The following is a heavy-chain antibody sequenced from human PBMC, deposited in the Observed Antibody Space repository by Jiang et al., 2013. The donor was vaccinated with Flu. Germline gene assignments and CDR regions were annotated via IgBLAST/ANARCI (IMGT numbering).Heavy chain of an antibody. CDR1: GGSFSGYY. J-gene: IGHJ4*02. Sequence: LLKPSETLSLTCAVYGGSFSGYYWSWIRQPPGKGLEWIGEINHSGSTNYNPSLKSRVTISVDTSKNQFSLKLSSVTAADTAVYYCARGLGYSGYEPSPIDYWGQGTLVTVSS. CDR3: ARGLGYSGYEPSPIDY. D-gene: IGHD5-12*01. V-gene: IGHV4-34*01. CDR2: INHSGST.